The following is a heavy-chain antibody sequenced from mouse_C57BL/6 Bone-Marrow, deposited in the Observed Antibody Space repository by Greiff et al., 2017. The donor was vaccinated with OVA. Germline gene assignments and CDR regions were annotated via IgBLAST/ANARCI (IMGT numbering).Heavy chain of an antibody. CDR3: ARSEQLRLPTAY. J-gene: IGHJ3*01. CDR2: IDPNSGGT. Sequence: VQLRQPGAELVKPGASVKLSCKASGYTFTSYWMHWVKQRPGRGLEWIGRIDPNSGGTKYNEKFKSKATLTVDKPSSTAYMQLSSLTSEDSAVYYCARSEQLRLPTAYWGQGTLVTVSA. D-gene: IGHD3-2*02. CDR1: GYTFTSYW. V-gene: IGHV1-72*01.